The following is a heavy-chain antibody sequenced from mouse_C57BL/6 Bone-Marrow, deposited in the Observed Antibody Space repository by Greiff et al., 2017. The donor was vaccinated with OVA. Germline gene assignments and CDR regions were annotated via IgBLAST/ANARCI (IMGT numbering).Heavy chain of an antibody. Sequence: EVQLVESGEGLVKPGGSLKLSCAASGFTFSSYAMSWVRQTPEKRLEWVAYISSGGDYIYYADTVKGRFTISRDNARNTLYLQMSSLKSEDTAMYYCTRDRVTTVVANYAMDYWGQGTSVTVSS. D-gene: IGHD1-1*01. CDR1: GFTFSSYA. CDR3: TRDRVTTVVANYAMDY. CDR2: ISSGGDYI. J-gene: IGHJ4*01. V-gene: IGHV5-9-1*02.